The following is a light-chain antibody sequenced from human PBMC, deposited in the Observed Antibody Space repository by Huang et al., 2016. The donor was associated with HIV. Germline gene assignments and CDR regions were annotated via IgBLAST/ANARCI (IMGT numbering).Light chain of an antibody. V-gene: IGKV1-8*01. CDR1: QGISSY. CDR3: QQYYTYPHS. Sequence: AIRMTQSPSSLSASTGDRVTITCRASQGISSYLAWYQQKPGKAPKLLIYAASTLQSGGPSRFSGSGFGTDFTLTISSLQSEDLGSYHCQQYYTYPHSVGQGTKLEI. J-gene: IGKJ2*01. CDR2: AAS.